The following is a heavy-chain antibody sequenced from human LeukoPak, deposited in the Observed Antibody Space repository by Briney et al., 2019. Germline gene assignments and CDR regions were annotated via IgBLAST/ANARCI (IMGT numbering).Heavy chain of an antibody. V-gene: IGHV3-23*01. CDR3: AKDRSFFLPNWFDP. J-gene: IGHJ5*02. CDR1: GFTFSSYG. CDR2: ISGSGGST. Sequence: GGSLRLSCAASGFTFSSYGMSWVRQAPGKGLEGVSAISGSGGSTYYADSVKGRFTISRDNSKNTLYLQMNSLRAEDTAVYYCAKDRSFFLPNWFDPWGQGTLVTVSS. D-gene: IGHD3-16*01.